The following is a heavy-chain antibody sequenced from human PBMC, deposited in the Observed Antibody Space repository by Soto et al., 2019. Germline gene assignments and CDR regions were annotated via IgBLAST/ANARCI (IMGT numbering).Heavy chain of an antibody. Sequence: SVKVSCKASGGTFSSYAISWVRPAPGQGLEWMGGIIPIFGTANYAQKFQGRVTITADESTSTAYMELSSLRSEDTAVYYCEREYTSGPYGMDVWGQGTTVTVSS. CDR2: IIPIFGTA. D-gene: IGHD6-19*01. J-gene: IGHJ6*02. CDR3: EREYTSGPYGMDV. V-gene: IGHV1-69*13. CDR1: GGTFSSYA.